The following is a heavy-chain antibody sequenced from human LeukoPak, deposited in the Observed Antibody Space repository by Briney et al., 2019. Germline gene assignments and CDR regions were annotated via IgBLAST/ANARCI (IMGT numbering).Heavy chain of an antibody. J-gene: IGHJ4*01. CDR3: ARDGAARVRPAAANDY. Sequence: ASVKVSCKASGGTFNTYTSNWVRQAPGQGLEWMGVIIPIFGTAHYAQKFQGRVTITADESTSTVYIELSSLRSEDTAVHYCARDGAARVRPAAANDYWGHGTPVTVSS. V-gene: IGHV1-69*13. CDR1: GGTFNTYT. D-gene: IGHD2-2*01. CDR2: IIPIFGTA.